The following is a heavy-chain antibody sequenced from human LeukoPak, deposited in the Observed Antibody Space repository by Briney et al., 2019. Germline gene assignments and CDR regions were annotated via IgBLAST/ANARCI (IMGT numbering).Heavy chain of an antibody. D-gene: IGHD6-19*01. CDR2: INHSGSA. J-gene: IGHJ4*02. CDR3: ARDLEIAVAGTRDPTDY. V-gene: IGHV4-38-2*02. CDR1: GYSISSGYY. Sequence: SETLSLTCTVSGYSISSGYYWGWIRQSPGKGLEWIGIINHSGSASYNPSLKSRVTISVDTSKNQFSLKLSSVTATDTAVYYCARDLEIAVAGTRDPTDYWGQGTLVTVSS.